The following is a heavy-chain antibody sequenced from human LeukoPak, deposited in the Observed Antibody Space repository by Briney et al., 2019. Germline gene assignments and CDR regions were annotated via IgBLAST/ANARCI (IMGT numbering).Heavy chain of an antibody. V-gene: IGHV3-48*04. CDR3: ARDGVLWFGELRGRFDY. CDR1: GFTFSSYS. J-gene: IGHJ4*02. D-gene: IGHD3-10*01. CDR2: ISSSGSTI. Sequence: PGGSLRLSCAASGFTFSSYSMNWVRQAPGKGLEWVSYISSSGSTIYYADSVKGRFTISRDNAKNSLYLQMNSLRAEDTAVYYCARDGVLWFGELRGRFDYWGQGTLVTVSS.